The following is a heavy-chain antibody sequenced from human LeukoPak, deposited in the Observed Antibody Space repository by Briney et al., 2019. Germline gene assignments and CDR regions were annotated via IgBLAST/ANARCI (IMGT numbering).Heavy chain of an antibody. CDR1: SDSIYSSSYY. Sequence: PSETLSLTCTVSSDSIYSSSYYWGWIRQPPGKGLEWIGSIHYSGSTYYNSSLKSRVTISVDTSKNQFSLKLSSLTAADTAVYYCARAAYCGGDCYLFDYWGQGTLVTVFS. CDR2: IHYSGST. D-gene: IGHD2-21*02. V-gene: IGHV4-39*01. CDR3: ARAAYCGGDCYLFDY. J-gene: IGHJ4*02.